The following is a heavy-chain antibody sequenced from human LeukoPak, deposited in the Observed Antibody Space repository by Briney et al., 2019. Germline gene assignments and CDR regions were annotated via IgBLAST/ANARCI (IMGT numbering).Heavy chain of an antibody. CDR3: AKDNMGYYDFWSGYYSVSHTYFDY. V-gene: IGHV3-43*02. D-gene: IGHD3-3*01. CDR1: GFTFDDYA. Sequence: GGSDRLSCAASGFTFDDYAMHWVRQAPGKGLEWVSLISGDVGSTYYADSVKGRFTISRDNSKNSLYLQMNSLRTEDTALYYCAKDNMGYYDFWSGYYSVSHTYFDYWGQGTLASVPS. J-gene: IGHJ4*02. CDR2: ISGDVGST.